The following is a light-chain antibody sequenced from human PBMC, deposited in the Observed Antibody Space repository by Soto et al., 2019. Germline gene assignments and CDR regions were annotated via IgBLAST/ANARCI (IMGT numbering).Light chain of an antibody. V-gene: IGKV4-1*01. CDR3: QQYYDAPYS. Sequence: DIVMTQSPDSLPVSLGEWATINCKSSQSLLYSSNNMNYLAWYQQKPGQSPKLLIFWASTRESGVPDRFSGSGSGTDFTLIISLLQAEDVAVYYCQQYYDAPYSFGPGAKLEIK. J-gene: IGKJ2*03. CDR2: WAS. CDR1: QSLLYSSNNMNY.